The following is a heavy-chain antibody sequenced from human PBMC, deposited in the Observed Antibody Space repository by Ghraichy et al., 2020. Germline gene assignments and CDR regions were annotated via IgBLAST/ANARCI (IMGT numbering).Heavy chain of an antibody. Sequence: ASVKVSCKASGYTFTSYGISWVRQAPGQGLEWMGWISAYNGNTNYAQKLQGRVTMTTDTSTSTAYMELRSLRSDDTAVYYCARGPLYCSSTSCYVGEVDYWGQGTLVTVSS. CDR2: ISAYNGNT. CDR3: ARGPLYCSSTSCYVGEVDY. J-gene: IGHJ4*02. D-gene: IGHD2-2*01. V-gene: IGHV1-18*04. CDR1: GYTFTSYG.